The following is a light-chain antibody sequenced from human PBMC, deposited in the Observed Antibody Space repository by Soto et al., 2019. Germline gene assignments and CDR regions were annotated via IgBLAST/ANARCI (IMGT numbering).Light chain of an antibody. CDR1: QSVSSSY. V-gene: IGKV3-20*01. Sequence: EIVLTHSPGTLSLSPGERATLSCRASQSVSSSYLAWYQQKPGQAPRLLIYGASSRATGIPDRFGGSGSGTDFTLTISRLEPEDFAVYYCQQYGSSPLTFGGGTKVDIK. CDR2: GAS. CDR3: QQYGSSPLT. J-gene: IGKJ4*01.